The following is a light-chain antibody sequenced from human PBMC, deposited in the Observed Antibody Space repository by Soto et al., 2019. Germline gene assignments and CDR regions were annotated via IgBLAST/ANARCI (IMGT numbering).Light chain of an antibody. J-gene: IGKJ1*01. Sequence: IVLTPSPGTLSLSPRERSTLSCRAIQSFSSSYLALYQQKPGQAPRLLIYCASSRATGIPDRFSGSGSGTDFTLTINNPEPEDFAVYHCQHYNNWPPTFGQGTKVEI. CDR2: CAS. CDR1: QSFSSSY. V-gene: IGKV3-20*01. CDR3: QHYNNWPPT.